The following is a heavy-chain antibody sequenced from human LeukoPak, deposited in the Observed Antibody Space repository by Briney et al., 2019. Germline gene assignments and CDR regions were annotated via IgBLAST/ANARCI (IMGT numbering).Heavy chain of an antibody. D-gene: IGHD2-15*01. V-gene: IGHV4-39*01. CDR1: GGSISSSSFY. CDR2: IYYSGGT. Sequence: SETLSLTCTVSGGSISSSSFYWGWIRQPPGKGLEWIGSIYYSGGTYYNPSLKSRVTISVDTSKNQFSLKLSSVTAADTAVYYCARTPTLRTYYYYMDVWGKGTTVTVSS. J-gene: IGHJ6*03. CDR3: ARTPTLRTYYYYMDV.